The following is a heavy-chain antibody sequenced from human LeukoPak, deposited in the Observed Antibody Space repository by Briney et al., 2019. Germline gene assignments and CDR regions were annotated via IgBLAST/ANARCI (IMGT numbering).Heavy chain of an antibody. CDR3: AKEKAHAHPVDY. V-gene: IGHV3-30*18. CDR1: GFTFSNYG. CDR2: ISSDERTT. J-gene: IGHJ4*02. Sequence: GRSLRLSCVASGFTFSNYGMHWARQAPGKGLEWVAVISSDERTTHYADSVKGRFTISRDLSKSTLYLQMDSLTDEDTAVYYCAKEKAHAHPVDYWGQGTLVTVSS.